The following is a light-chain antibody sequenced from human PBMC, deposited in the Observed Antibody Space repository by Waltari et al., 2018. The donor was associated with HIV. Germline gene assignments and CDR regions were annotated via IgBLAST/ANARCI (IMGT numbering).Light chain of an antibody. J-gene: IGLJ3*02. V-gene: IGLV2-14*01. CDR1: SSDIGTYNL. CDR3: SSYANTDTLL. CDR2: GVD. Sequence: QSALTQPASVSGSPRQSITISCTGTSSDIGTYNLVSRYRQYPGMAPQLVIHGVDNRPSGVSDRFSGSKSGNVASLTIASLQSEDEAEYYCSSYANTDTLLFGGGTKLTVL.